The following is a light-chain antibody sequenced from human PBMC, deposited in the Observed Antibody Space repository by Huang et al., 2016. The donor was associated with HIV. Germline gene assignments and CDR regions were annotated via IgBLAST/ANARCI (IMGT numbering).Light chain of an antibody. Sequence: DIQMTQSPSYLSASVGDRVTITCRASQSISSYLNWYQQKPGKAPKLLIYAASSLQRWVPSRFSGSGSGTDFTLTISSLQPEDFATYYCQQSYSTLWTFGQGTKVEIK. CDR2: AAS. J-gene: IGKJ1*01. V-gene: IGKV1-39*01. CDR3: QQSYSTLWT. CDR1: QSISSY.